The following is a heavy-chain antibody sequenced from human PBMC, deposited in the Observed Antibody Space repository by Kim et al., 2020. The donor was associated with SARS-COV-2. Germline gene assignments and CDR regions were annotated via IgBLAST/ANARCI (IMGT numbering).Heavy chain of an antibody. CDR3: ARGPWIQLWV. J-gene: IGHJ4*02. D-gene: IGHD5-18*01. Sequence: NTGYAQKFQGGVTMTRNTSISTAYMELSSLRSEDTAVYYCARGPWIQLWVWGQGTLVTVSS. V-gene: IGHV1-8*01. CDR2: NT.